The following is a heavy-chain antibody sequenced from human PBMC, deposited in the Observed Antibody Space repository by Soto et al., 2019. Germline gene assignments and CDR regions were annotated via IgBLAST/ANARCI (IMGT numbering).Heavy chain of an antibody. V-gene: IGHV4-30-4*01. D-gene: IGHD6-6*01. CDR2: IYYSGIT. Sequence: SETLSLTCRVSGGSISSGDYYWSWLRQPPGKGLEWIGYIYYSGITYYNPSLKSRVTISVDTSKNQFSLKLSSVTAADTAVYYCARVGSSIATRPFDYWGQGTLVTVSS. CDR3: ARVGSSIATRPFDY. J-gene: IGHJ4*02. CDR1: GGSISSGDYY.